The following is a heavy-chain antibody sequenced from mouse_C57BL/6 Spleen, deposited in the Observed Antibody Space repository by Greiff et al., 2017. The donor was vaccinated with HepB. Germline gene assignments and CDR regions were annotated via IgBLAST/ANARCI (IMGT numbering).Heavy chain of an antibody. V-gene: IGHV1-64*01. CDR1: GYTFTSYW. J-gene: IGHJ2*01. D-gene: IGHD2-1*01. CDR3: ATVYGNLNFDY. CDR2: IHPNSGST. Sequence: QVQLQQPGAELVKPGASVKLSCKASGYTFTSYWMHWVKQRPGQGLEWIGMIHPNSGSTNYNEKFKSKATLTVDKSSSTAYMQLSSLTSEDSAVYYCATVYGNLNFDYWGQGTTLTVSS.